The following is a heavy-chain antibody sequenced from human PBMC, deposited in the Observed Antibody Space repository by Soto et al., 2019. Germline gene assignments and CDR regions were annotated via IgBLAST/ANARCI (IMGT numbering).Heavy chain of an antibody. V-gene: IGHV1-46*01. CDR3: VGSLESRAMESFDY. Sequence: ASVKVSCKASGYTFTSYYTHWVRQAPGQGLEWMGIINPSGGSTSYAQKFQGRVTMTRDTSTSTVYMELSSLRSEDTAVYYCVGSLESRAMESFDYWGRGTLVTVTS. D-gene: IGHD5-18*01. J-gene: IGHJ4*02. CDR1: GYTFTSYY. CDR2: INPSGGST.